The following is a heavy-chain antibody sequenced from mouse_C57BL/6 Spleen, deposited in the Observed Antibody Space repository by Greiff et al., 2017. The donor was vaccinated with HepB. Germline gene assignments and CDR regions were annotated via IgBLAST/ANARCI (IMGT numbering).Heavy chain of an antibody. CDR1: GYTFTSYW. V-gene: IGHV1-72*01. D-gene: IGHD2-4*01. CDR2: IDPNSGGT. CDR3: AREIYYDYDDGFAY. J-gene: IGHJ3*01. Sequence: QVQLKQPGAELVKPGASVKLSCKASGYTFTSYWMHWVKQRPGRGLEWIGRIDPNSGGTKYNEKFKSKATLTVDKPSSTAYMQLSSLTSEDSAVYYCAREIYYDYDDGFAYWGQGTLVTVSA.